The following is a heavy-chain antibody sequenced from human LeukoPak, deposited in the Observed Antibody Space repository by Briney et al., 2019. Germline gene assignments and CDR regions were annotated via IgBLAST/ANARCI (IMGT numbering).Heavy chain of an antibody. CDR2: INWDGGST. D-gene: IGHD2-2*02. Sequence: GGSLRLSCAASGFNFEDYTMHWVRQTPGKGLEWVSLINWDGGSTYYADSVKGRFAISRDNNKNSLYLQMTSLRTEDTALYYCTKGSNTWPSLFDYWGQGTLVAVSS. J-gene: IGHJ4*02. CDR1: GFNFEDYT. V-gene: IGHV3-43*01. CDR3: TKGSNTWPSLFDY.